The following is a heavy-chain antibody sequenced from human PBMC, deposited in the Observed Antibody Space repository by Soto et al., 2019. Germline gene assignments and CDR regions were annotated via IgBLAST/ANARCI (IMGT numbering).Heavy chain of an antibody. V-gene: IGHV3-23*01. CDR1: RFTFYNYA. CDR2: ISGGGDGT. Sequence: EVQLLESGGGLVRPGGSLRLSCATSRFTFYNYAMNWVRQTPGKGLEWVSTISGGGDGTYYADSVKGRFTISIDNSRNTVYLQMNSLRAKDTAVYHCAKKGQGSLATYCTTGDCHYAFDVWRQGTLVTVSS. CDR3: AKKGQGSLATYCTTGDCHYAFDV. D-gene: IGHD2-8*01. J-gene: IGHJ3*01.